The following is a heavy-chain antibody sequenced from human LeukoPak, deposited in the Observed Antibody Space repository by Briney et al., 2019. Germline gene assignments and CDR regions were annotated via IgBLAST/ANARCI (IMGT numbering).Heavy chain of an antibody. CDR1: AFTLSSYW. CDR2: IKQDGSEK. CDR3: ARVNPLMAPGAFDI. Sequence: GGSLRLSCAASAFTLSSYWMAWVRQAPGKGLAWVANIKQDGSEKYYVDSVKGRFTISRGNARNSLYLQMNSLRAEDTAIFYCARVNPLMAPGAFDIWGQGTMVAVSS. J-gene: IGHJ3*02. D-gene: IGHD2-8*01. V-gene: IGHV3-7*01.